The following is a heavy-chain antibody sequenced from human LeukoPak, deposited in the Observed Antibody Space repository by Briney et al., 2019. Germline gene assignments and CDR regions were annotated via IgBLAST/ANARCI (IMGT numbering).Heavy chain of an antibody. CDR3: ARVVVVVPAAISRYYMDV. J-gene: IGHJ6*03. V-gene: IGHV3-48*03. CDR2: ISSSGSTI. Sequence: GGSLRLSCAASGFTFSSYEMNWVRQAPGKGLEWVSYISSSGSTIYYADSVKGRFTISRDNAKSSLYLQMNSLRAEDTAVYYCARVVVVVPAAISRYYMDVWGKGTTVTISS. D-gene: IGHD2-2*01. CDR1: GFTFSSYE.